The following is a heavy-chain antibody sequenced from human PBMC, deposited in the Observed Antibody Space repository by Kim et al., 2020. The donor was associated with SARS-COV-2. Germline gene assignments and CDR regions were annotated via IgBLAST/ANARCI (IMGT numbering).Heavy chain of an antibody. V-gene: IGHV3-11*06. Sequence: KGRFTISRDNAKNSLYLQMNSLRAEDTAVYYCARDEGFSSSWYYYYYMDVWGKGTTVTVSS. CDR3: ARDEGFSSSWYYYYYMDV. D-gene: IGHD6-13*01. J-gene: IGHJ6*03.